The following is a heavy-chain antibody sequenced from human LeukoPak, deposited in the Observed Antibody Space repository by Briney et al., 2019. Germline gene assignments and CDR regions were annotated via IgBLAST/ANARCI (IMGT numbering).Heavy chain of an antibody. J-gene: IGHJ5*02. CDR3: ARLQFWNRLRARWFDP. CDR1: GGSFSGYY. CDR2: INHSGST. Sequence: SETLSLTCAVYGGSFSGYYWSWIRQPPGKGLEWIGEINHSGSTNYNPSLKSRVTISVDTSKNQFSLKLSSVTAADTAVYYCARLQFWNRLRARWFDPWGQGTLVTVSS. V-gene: IGHV4-34*01. D-gene: IGHD1-1*01.